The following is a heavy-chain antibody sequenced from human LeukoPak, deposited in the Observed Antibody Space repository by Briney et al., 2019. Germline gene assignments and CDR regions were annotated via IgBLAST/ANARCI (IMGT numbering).Heavy chain of an antibody. D-gene: IGHD4-17*01. V-gene: IGHV3-66*01. Sequence: PGGSLRLSCAASGFTVSSNYMTWVRQAPGKGLEWVSLIYIGDSTFYADSVKGRFTISRDSSKNTLYLQMNSLRGEDTAVYYCARVTDGDYPDYWSQGTLVTVSS. J-gene: IGHJ4*02. CDR1: GFTVSSNY. CDR2: IYIGDST. CDR3: ARVTDGDYPDY.